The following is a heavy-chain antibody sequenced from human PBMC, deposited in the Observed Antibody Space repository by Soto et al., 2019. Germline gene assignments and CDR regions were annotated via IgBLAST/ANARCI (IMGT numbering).Heavy chain of an antibody. CDR1: GGSINTYNLF. D-gene: IGHD2-21*02. CDR2: IHYGGTA. CDR3: ARVNVTLDL. J-gene: IGHJ4*02. Sequence: QLQLQESGPGLVGPSETLSLTCTVSGGSINTYNLFWAWVRQPPGKGLEGIASIHYGGTAYYSPSLTTRVTISRDTSKNRVSLELTSVTAADTAVYFCARVNVTLDLWGQGTLVTVSS. V-gene: IGHV4-39*01.